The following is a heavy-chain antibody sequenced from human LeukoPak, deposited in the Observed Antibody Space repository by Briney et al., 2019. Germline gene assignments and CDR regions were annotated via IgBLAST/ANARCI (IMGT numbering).Heavy chain of an antibody. D-gene: IGHD3-16*01. Sequence: SVKVSCKASGGTFSSYAISWVRQAPGQGLEWMGRIIPILGIANYAQKFQGRVTITADKSTSTAYMELSSLRSEDTAVYYCARSKPAAYDYVVWGQGTLVTVSS. J-gene: IGHJ4*02. CDR3: ARSKPAAYDYVV. CDR1: GGTFSSYA. V-gene: IGHV1-69*04. CDR2: IIPILGIA.